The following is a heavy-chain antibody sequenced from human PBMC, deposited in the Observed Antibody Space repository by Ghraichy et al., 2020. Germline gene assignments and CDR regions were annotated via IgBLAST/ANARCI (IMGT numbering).Heavy chain of an antibody. V-gene: IGHV3-7*01. CDR3: ATKGLGLDI. CDR2: IKQDGGEE. Sequence: GGSLRLSCAASGIAFSGYWMSWVRQAPGKGLEWMANIKQDGGEEYYVDSVKGRFTISRDNAKNSLYLQMNSLRAEDTAVYYCATKGLGLDIWGQGTMVTVSS. J-gene: IGHJ3*02. CDR1: GIAFSGYW.